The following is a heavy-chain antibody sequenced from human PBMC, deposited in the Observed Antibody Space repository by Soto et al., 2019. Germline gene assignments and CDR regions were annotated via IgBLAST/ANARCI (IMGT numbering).Heavy chain of an antibody. J-gene: IGHJ5*02. V-gene: IGHV4-59*01. D-gene: IGHD1-26*01. CDR2: VSYSGST. CDR1: GASITNYY. CDR3: ARVGSYYSKKLNWFDP. Sequence: SETLSLTCTVSGASITNYYWTWIRQAPGRGLEWVAYVSYSGSTNYNPSLKSRVTISVDTSKNQFSLKLSSVTAADTAVYYCARVGSYYSKKLNWFDPWGQGTLVTVSS.